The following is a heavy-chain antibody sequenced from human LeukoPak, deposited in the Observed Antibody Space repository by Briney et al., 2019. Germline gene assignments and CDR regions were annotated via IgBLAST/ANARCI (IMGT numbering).Heavy chain of an antibody. CDR3: AKGFKQQLVRTALGY. CDR2: IKKTGSET. Sequence: QSGGSLRLSCAASGFTFSHFWMSWVRQAPGKGLEWVAYIKKTGSETYYVDSVKGRFTITRDNTRNSLFLQMYSLRAEDTAVYYCAKGFKQQLVRTALGYWGQGTLVTVSS. V-gene: IGHV3-7*03. D-gene: IGHD6-13*01. CDR1: GFTFSHFW. J-gene: IGHJ4*02.